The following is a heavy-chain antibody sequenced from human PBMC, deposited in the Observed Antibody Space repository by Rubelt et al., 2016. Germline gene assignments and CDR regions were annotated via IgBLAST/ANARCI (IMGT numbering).Heavy chain of an antibody. V-gene: IGHV3-15*01. D-gene: IGHD3-3*01. CDR1: GFTFSNAW. Sequence: EVQLVESGGGLVKPGGSLRLSCAASGFTFSNAWMSWVRQAPGKGLEWVGRIKSKTDGGTTDYAAPVKGRFTISRDDSKNTLYLQMNSLKTEDTAVYYCTTFSPHQLRFLEWLDYWGQGTLVTVSS. J-gene: IGHJ4*02. CDR2: IKSKTDGGTT. CDR3: TTFSPHQLRFLEWLDY.